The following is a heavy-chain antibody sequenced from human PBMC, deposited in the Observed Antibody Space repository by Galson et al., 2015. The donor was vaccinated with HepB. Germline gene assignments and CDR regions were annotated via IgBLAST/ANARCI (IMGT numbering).Heavy chain of an antibody. Sequence: SLGLSCAASGVTVRSYAMHWVRQAQGKGLGWVAVISDDGSNNYYADSVKGRFTISRDNSKNTLYLQMNSLRAEDTAVYYCASGESYSSGYDQRQNPIDYWGQGTLVTVSS. CDR1: GVTVRSYA. CDR3: ASGESYSSGYDQRQNPIDY. CDR2: ISDDGSNN. J-gene: IGHJ4*02. V-gene: IGHV3-30*04. D-gene: IGHD3-22*01.